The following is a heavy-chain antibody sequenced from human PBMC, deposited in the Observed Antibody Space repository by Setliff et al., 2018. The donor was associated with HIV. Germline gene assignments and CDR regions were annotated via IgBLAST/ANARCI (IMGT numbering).Heavy chain of an antibody. CDR2: INVGKGDT. Sequence: ASVKVSCKTSGYTFTTYSIHWVRQAPGQSLEWMGWINVGKGDTKYSQELQGRITLTTDTSANTAYMELSSLRSDDTAVYYCARDDHYYDSGSLYSDWYFDLWGRGTLVTVSS. CDR3: ARDDHYYDSGSLYSDWYFDL. D-gene: IGHD3-10*01. CDR1: GYTFTTYS. J-gene: IGHJ2*01. V-gene: IGHV1-3*01.